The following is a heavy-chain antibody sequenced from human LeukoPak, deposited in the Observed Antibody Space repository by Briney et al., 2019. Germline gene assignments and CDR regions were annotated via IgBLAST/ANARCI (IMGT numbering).Heavy chain of an antibody. V-gene: IGHV1-69*06. D-gene: IGHD6-6*01. Sequence: SVKVSCKASGGTFSNYAISWVRQAPGQGLEWMGGIIPIFGTANYAQKFQGRVTMTEDTSTDTAYMELSSLRSEDTAVYYCATLMYSSSSGWFDPWGQGTLVTVSS. J-gene: IGHJ5*02. CDR3: ATLMYSSSSGWFDP. CDR2: IIPIFGTA. CDR1: GGTFSNYA.